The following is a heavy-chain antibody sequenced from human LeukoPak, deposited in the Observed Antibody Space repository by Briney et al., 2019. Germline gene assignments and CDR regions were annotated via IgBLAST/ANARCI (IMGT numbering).Heavy chain of an antibody. CDR3: ATSPVGLAKAPY. CDR1: GGTFSSYA. D-gene: IGHD1-26*01. Sequence: GASVKVSCKASGGTFSSYAISWVRQAPGQGLEWMGRIIPILGIANYAQKFQGRVTITADKSTSTAYMELSSLRSEDTAVYYCATSPVGLAKAPYWGQGTLVTVSS. CDR2: IIPILGIA. V-gene: IGHV1-69*04. J-gene: IGHJ4*02.